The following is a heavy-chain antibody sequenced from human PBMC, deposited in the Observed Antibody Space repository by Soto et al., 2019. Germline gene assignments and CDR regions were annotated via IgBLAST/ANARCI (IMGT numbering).Heavy chain of an antibody. J-gene: IGHJ4*02. CDR3: AKDGGVLRYFDWLVIPGYFDY. Sequence: GSLRLSCAASGFTFSSYAMSWFRQAPGKGLEWVSAISGSGGSTYYADSVKGRFTISRDNSKNTLYLQMNSLRAEDTAVYYCAKDGGVLRYFDWLVIPGYFDYWGQGTLVTVSS. V-gene: IGHV3-23*01. CDR1: GFTFSSYA. D-gene: IGHD3-9*01. CDR2: ISGSGGST.